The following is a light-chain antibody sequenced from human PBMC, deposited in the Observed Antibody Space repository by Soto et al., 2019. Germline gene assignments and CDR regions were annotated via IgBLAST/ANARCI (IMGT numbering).Light chain of an antibody. CDR3: QQYRT. CDR1: QSVSSN. Sequence: EIVMTQSPATLSVSPGERATLSCRASQSVSSNLAWYQQKPGQAPRLLIYGASTRATGIPARFSGSGSGTEFTLTISSLQSEDFAVYYCQQYRTFGQGTKVESK. V-gene: IGKV3-15*01. J-gene: IGKJ1*01. CDR2: GAS.